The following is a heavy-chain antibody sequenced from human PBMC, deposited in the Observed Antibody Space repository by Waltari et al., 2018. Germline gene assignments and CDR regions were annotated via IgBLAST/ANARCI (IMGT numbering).Heavy chain of an antibody. CDR3: ASARTSGDAFDI. D-gene: IGHD2-15*01. V-gene: IGHV1-69*02. J-gene: IGHJ3*02. Sequence: QVQLVQSGAEVKKPGSSVKVSCKASGGTFSSYPISWVRQAPGQGLEWMGRIIPILGIANYAQKFQGRVTITADKSTSTAYMELSSLRSEDTAVYYCASARTSGDAFDIWGQGTMVTVSS. CDR2: IIPILGIA. CDR1: GGTFSSYP.